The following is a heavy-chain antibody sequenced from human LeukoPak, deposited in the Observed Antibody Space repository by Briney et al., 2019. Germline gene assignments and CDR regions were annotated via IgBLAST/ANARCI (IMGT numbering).Heavy chain of an antibody. CDR3: ARGFDYGGNFDY. V-gene: IGHV1-18*01. Sequence: ASVKVSCKASGYTFTSYGISWVRQAPGQGLEWMGWISAYNGNTNYAQKFQGRVTITRDTSATTAYMELSSLISEDTAVYYCARGFDYGGNFDYWGQGTLVTVSS. CDR2: ISAYNGNT. D-gene: IGHD4-23*01. J-gene: IGHJ4*02. CDR1: GYTFTSYG.